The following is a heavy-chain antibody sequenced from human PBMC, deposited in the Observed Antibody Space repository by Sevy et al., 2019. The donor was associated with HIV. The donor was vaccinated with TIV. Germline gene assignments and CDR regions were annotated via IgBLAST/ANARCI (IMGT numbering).Heavy chain of an antibody. V-gene: IGHV1-18*01. Sequence: ASVKVSCQSSGYNFNIYTIHWVRQARGQGLEWVGRISPYDGDTDYAHNFHGRVSLTMDTSTSTAYLGLTSLRSDDTAVYFCTRDTWELLTGIAYCDSGMDVWGQGTTVTVSS. CDR1: GYNFNIYT. D-gene: IGHD1-26*01. CDR2: ISPYDGDT. J-gene: IGHJ6*02. CDR3: TRDTWELLTGIAYCDSGMDV.